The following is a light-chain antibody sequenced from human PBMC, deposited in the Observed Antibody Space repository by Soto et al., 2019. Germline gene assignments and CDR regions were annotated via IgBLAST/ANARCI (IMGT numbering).Light chain of an antibody. CDR2: KAS. CDR3: QQYNSYPRT. V-gene: IGKV1-5*03. Sequence: DIQMTQSPSTLSASVGDRVTITCRASESISGWLAWYQQKPGKAPKLVIFKASTLESGVPSRFSGSGSGKEFTLSISSLQPDDFATYYCQQYNSYPRTFGQGTKVEIK. J-gene: IGKJ1*01. CDR1: ESISGW.